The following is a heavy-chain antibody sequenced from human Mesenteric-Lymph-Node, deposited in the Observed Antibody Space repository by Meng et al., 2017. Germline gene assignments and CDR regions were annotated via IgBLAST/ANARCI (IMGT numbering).Heavy chain of an antibody. D-gene: IGHD3-22*01. Sequence: ASVKVSCKASGYTFTSYYMHWVRQAPGQGLEWMGIINPSGGSTSYAQKFQGRVTMTRDTSTSTVYMELSSLRSEDTAVYYCARDGGKYYDSSGYCLDYWGQGKLVNGAS. J-gene: IGHJ4*02. CDR3: ARDGGKYYDSSGYCLDY. CDR2: INPSGGST. V-gene: IGHV1-46*01. CDR1: GYTFTSYY.